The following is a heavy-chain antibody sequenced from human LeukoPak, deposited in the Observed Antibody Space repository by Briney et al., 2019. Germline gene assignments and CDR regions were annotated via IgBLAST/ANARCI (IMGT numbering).Heavy chain of an antibody. D-gene: IGHD6-6*01. CDR3: ARDPTKYSSSPAAFDI. V-gene: IGHV3-48*01. J-gene: IGHJ3*02. CDR2: ISSSSSTI. Sequence: GGSLRLSCATSGFTFSTYTMNWVRQAPGKGLEWVSYISSSSSTIYYADSVKGRFTISRDDAKNSLYLQMNSLRAEDTAVYYCARDPTKYSSSPAAFDIWGQGTMVTVSS. CDR1: GFTFSTYT.